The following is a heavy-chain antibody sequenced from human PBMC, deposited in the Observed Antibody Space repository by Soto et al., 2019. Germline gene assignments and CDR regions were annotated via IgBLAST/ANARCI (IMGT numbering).Heavy chain of an antibody. J-gene: IGHJ4*02. CDR1: GGSISSGGYY. CDR3: ARELTVVVPAATVYYFDY. Sequence: SETLSLTCTVSGGSISSGGYYWSWIRQHPGKGLEWIGYIYYSGSTYYNPSLKSRVTISVDTSKNQFSLKLSSVTAADTAVYYCARELTVVVPAATVYYFDYWGQGTLVTVSS. D-gene: IGHD2-2*01. CDR2: IYYSGST. V-gene: IGHV4-31*03.